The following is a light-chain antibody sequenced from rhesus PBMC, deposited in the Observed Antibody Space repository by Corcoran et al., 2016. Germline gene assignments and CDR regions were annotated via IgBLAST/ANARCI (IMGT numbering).Light chain of an antibody. CDR2: RAS. V-gene: IGKV1-69*01. CDR3: KPHDNSPFT. Sequence: DIQMTQSPSSLSTSVVDRCTISCRASQGISNWLSWYHSKPGKAPKLLFYRASNLETGVPSRFSGSGFGTDFTLTISSMQPEDLATYYCKPHDNSPFTFGPETKLHIK. J-gene: IGKJ3*01. CDR1: QGISNW.